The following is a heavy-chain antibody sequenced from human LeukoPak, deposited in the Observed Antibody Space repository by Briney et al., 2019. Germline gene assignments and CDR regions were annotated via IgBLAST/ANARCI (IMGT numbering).Heavy chain of an antibody. CDR1: GFTFSDYY. CDR3: ARVPYYYGSGSYYSGYYFDY. V-gene: IGHV3-11*06. CDR2: ISSSSSYT. Sequence: GGSLRLSCAASGFTFSDYYMSWIRQAPGKGLEWVSYISSSSSYTNYADSVKGRFTISRGNAKNSLYLQMNSLRAEDTAVYYCARVPYYYGSGSYYSGYYFDYWGQGTLVTVSS. J-gene: IGHJ4*02. D-gene: IGHD3-10*01.